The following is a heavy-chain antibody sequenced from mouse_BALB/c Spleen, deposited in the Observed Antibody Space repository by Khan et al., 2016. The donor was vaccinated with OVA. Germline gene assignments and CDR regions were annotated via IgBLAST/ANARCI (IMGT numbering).Heavy chain of an antibody. CDR3: ASGGYWYVDV. J-gene: IGHJ1*01. D-gene: IGHD1-1*02. V-gene: IGHV9-3-1*01. CDR1: GYTFTNYG. Sequence: IKLVQSGPELTKPGETVTISCKASGYTFTNYGMNWVKQALGKGLKWMGWINTYTGEPTYVDDFNGRFAFSLETSASPAYLQMNNLENEYTATYFCASGGYWYVDVWGAGTTVTVSS. CDR2: INTYTGEP.